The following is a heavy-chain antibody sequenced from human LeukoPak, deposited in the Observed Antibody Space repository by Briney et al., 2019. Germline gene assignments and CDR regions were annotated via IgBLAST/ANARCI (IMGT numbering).Heavy chain of an antibody. Sequence: SETLSLTCTVSGGSISSHYWSWTRQPPGKGLEWIGYIYYSGSTNYNPSLKSRVTISVGTSKNQFSLKLSSVTAADTAVYYCARDRGSSGMDVWGQGTTVTVSS. V-gene: IGHV4-59*11. J-gene: IGHJ6*02. D-gene: IGHD2/OR15-2a*01. CDR3: ARDRGSSGMDV. CDR2: IYYSGST. CDR1: GGSISSHY.